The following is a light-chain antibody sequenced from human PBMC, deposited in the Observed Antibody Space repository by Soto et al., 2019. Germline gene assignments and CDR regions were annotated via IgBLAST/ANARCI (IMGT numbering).Light chain of an antibody. V-gene: IGKV3-20*01. CDR3: QQYGSSPRT. Sequence: LTPPQHNKTLSPGERATLSCRASQSVSSSYLAWYQQKPGQAPRLLIYGSSSRATGLPDRFRCRGSGTVVTPSLSQLEPEDFAVYYCQQYGSSPRTLGGG. CDR2: GSS. CDR1: QSVSSSY. J-gene: IGKJ4*01.